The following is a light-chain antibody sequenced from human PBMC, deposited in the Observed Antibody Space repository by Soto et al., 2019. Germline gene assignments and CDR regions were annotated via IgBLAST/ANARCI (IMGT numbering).Light chain of an antibody. V-gene: IGKV3-20*01. CDR2: GAS. Sequence: VLTQSPGILSLSPGERATLSCRASQSVTNSFLAWYQQKPGQAPRLLIYGASSTATGIPDRFSGSGSGKDFTLSINGLVPEDLGVYYCHQYGTSLRTFGRGTKVEIK. CDR3: HQYGTSLRT. CDR1: QSVTNSF. J-gene: IGKJ1*01.